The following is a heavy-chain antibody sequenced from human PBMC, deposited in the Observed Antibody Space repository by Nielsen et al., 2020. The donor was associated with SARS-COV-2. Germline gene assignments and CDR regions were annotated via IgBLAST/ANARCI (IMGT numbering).Heavy chain of an antibody. Sequence: SVQVSCKVSCGNFKSFAIIWLRQAPGQGLDWLGRIIPVLEIANYAQNFQGRVRIIADKTTSTAYMELSSLTSDDTAVYYCARATVNTGYEIIDFWGQGTLVTVSS. CDR3: ARATVNTGYEIIDF. D-gene: IGHD5-12*01. V-gene: IGHV1-69*04. J-gene: IGHJ4*02. CDR2: IIPVLEIA. CDR1: CGNFKSFA.